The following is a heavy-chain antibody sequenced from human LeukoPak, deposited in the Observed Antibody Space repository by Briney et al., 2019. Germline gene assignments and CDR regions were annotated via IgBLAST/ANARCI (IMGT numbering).Heavy chain of an antibody. CDR3: ARDGNYDRSGYYFDY. CDR2: INPSGGST. V-gene: IGHV1-46*01. J-gene: IGHJ4*02. D-gene: IGHD3-22*01. CDR1: GYTFTSYY. Sequence: GASVKVSCKASGYTFTSYYMHWVRQAPGQGLEWMGIINPSGGSTSYAQKFPGRVTMTRDTSKSTVYMELSSLRSEDTAVYYCARDGNYDRSGYYFDYWGQGTLVTVSS.